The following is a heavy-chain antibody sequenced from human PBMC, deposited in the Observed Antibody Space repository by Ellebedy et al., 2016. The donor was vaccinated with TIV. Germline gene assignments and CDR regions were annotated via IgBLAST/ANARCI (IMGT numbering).Heavy chain of an antibody. V-gene: IGHV3-23*01. CDR1: GFTFSNYA. D-gene: IGHD6-19*01. J-gene: IGHJ4*02. CDR3: ARTNGYSSGWRMGATEGYFDY. Sequence: GGSLRLXCAASGFTFSNYAMSWVRQAPGKGLEWVSGISGSGDSTYYADSVKGRFTISRDNSRNTLYLQMNSLRAEDTAVYYCARTNGYSSGWRMGATEGYFDYWGQGTLVTVSS. CDR2: ISGSGDST.